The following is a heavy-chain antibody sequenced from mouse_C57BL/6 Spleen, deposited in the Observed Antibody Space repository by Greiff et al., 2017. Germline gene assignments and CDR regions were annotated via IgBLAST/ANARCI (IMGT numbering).Heavy chain of an antibody. V-gene: IGHV1-82*01. D-gene: IGHD2-1*01. CDR1: GYAFSSSW. Sequence: VKLMESGPELVKPGASVKISCKASGYAFSSSWMNWVKQRPGKGLEWIGRIYPGDGDTNYNGKFKGKATLTADKSSSKAYMQLSSLTSEDSAVYFCAREGNCYFDYWGQGTTLTVSS. J-gene: IGHJ2*01. CDR2: IYPGDGDT. CDR3: AREGNCYFDY.